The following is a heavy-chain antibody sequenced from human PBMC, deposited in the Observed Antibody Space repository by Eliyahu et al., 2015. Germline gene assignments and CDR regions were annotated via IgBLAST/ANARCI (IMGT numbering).Heavy chain of an antibody. CDR3: ARFAGPTLPSNRFDP. D-gene: IGHD2/OR15-2a*01. Sequence: VQLVQSGAXVKKSGESLXISCXTSGYGFADWWIAXVRPXPGKGLEWMGIIFPDDSKXTYSPSFQGQVTMSADKSTNTAYLQWGSLKVSDSGIYYCARFAGPTLPSNRFDPWGQGTLVTVTS. J-gene: IGHJ5*02. CDR2: IFPDDSKX. V-gene: IGHV5-51*01. CDR1: GYGFADWW.